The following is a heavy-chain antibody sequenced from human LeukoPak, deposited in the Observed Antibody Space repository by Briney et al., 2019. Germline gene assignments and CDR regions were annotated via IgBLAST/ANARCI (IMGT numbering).Heavy chain of an antibody. D-gene: IGHD5-18*01. CDR1: GFTFSSYG. Sequence: GGSLRLSCAASGFTFSSYGIHWVRQAPGKGLEWVSAISGSGGSTYYADSVKGRFTISRDNSKNTLYLQMNSLRAEDTAVYYCAKAPQLWGSYYFDYWGQGTLVTVSS. CDR3: AKAPQLWGSYYFDY. J-gene: IGHJ4*02. CDR2: ISGSGGST. V-gene: IGHV3-23*01.